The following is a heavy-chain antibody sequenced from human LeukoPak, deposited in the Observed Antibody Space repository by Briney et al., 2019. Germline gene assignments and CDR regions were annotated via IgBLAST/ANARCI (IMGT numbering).Heavy chain of an antibody. Sequence: PGGSLKLSCAASGFTFSNYAMSWVRQAPGKGLEWVSAISGSASSTYYADSVKGRFTISRDNSKNTLYLQMNSLRAEDTAVYYCAREITFEAFDIWGQGTMVTVSS. CDR1: GFTFSNYA. V-gene: IGHV3-23*01. CDR2: ISGSASST. D-gene: IGHD3-16*01. CDR3: AREITFEAFDI. J-gene: IGHJ3*02.